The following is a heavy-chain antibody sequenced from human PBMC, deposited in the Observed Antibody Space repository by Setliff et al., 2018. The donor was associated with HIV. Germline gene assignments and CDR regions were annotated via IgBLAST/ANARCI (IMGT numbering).Heavy chain of an antibody. Sequence: SGGSLRLSCAASGFTFSSYSMNWVRQAPGKGLEWVSYVSSSSSTIYYADSVKGRFTISRDNAKNSLYLQMNSLRAEDTAVYYCARDRRGGYPLFDYWGQGTLVTVSS. D-gene: IGHD1-1*01. CDR2: VSSSSSTI. CDR3: ARDRRGGYPLFDY. V-gene: IGHV3-48*01. J-gene: IGHJ4*02. CDR1: GFTFSSYS.